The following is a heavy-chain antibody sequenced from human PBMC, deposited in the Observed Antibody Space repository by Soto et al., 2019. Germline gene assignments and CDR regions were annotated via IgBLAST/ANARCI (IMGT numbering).Heavy chain of an antibody. D-gene: IGHD2-2*01. CDR3: AKGGPDCASTTCYLLVAFDI. CDR2: ISHDGNNK. Sequence: QVQLVQSGGGVVQPGRSLRLSCAASGFTFSSYVTHWVRQAPGKGLEWVAVISHDGNNKYYADSVKGRVTISRDNSKNTLYLQMNRLTTEDTSVYYCAKGGPDCASTTCYLLVAFDIWGKGTMVTVSS. V-gene: IGHV3-30*18. CDR1: GFTFSSYV. J-gene: IGHJ3*02.